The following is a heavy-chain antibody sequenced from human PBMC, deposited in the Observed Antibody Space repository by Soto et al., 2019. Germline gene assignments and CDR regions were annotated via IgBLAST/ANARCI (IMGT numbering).Heavy chain of an antibody. J-gene: IGHJ6*02. CDR3: AGGGADCTNGVCYGGNYYGMDV. Sequence: SVKVSCKASGGTFSSYAISWVRQAPGQGLEWMGGTIPIFGTANYAQKFQGRVTITADESTSTAYMELSSLRSEDTAVYYCAGGGADCTNGVCYGGNYYGMDVWGQGTTVTVSS. CDR1: GGTFSSYA. V-gene: IGHV1-69*13. D-gene: IGHD2-8*01. CDR2: TIPIFGTA.